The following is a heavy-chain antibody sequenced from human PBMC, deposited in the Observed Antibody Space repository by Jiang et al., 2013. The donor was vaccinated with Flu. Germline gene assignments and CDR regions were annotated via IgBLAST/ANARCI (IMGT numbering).Heavy chain of an antibody. D-gene: IGHD6-19*01. Sequence: SETPVPHLHCLWCSIISNAGAGPAARRKGLEWIGHIHSTGTTYYNPSVRGRVSMSVDTSKRQFSLNLSSLIAADTAVYYCAGTPLPATGWEQWLAPLDYWGQGVLVTVSS. CDR3: AGTPLPATGWEQWLAPLDY. CDR2: IHSTGTT. CDR1: CSIISNA. J-gene: IGHJ4*02. V-gene: IGHV4-4*07.